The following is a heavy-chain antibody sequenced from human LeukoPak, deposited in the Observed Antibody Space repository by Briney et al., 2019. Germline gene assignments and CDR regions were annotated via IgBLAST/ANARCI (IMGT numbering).Heavy chain of an antibody. J-gene: IGHJ4*02. CDR1: GFTFSSYG. D-gene: IGHD1-26*01. Sequence: GGSLRLSCAASGFTFSSYGMSWVRQAPGKGLEWVATISGSAYNTYYADSVKGGFTISRDNSANTVFLHMSSLRAEDTALYYCAKHSGSYFIYYVDSWGQGTLVTVSS. V-gene: IGHV3-23*01. CDR3: AKHSGSYFIYYVDS. CDR2: ISGSAYNT.